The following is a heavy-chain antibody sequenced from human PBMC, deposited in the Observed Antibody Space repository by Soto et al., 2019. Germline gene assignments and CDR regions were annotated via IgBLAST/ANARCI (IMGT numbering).Heavy chain of an antibody. V-gene: IGHV3-48*01. CDR2: ISVSSSTI. CDR1: GFTFSSYS. D-gene: IGHD2-21*01. CDR3: ARDPVVIVFDY. Sequence: GGSLRLSCAASGFTFSSYSMNWVRQAPGKGLDWISYISVSSSTIYYADSVKGRFTISRDNAKNSLYLQVNSLRAEDTAVYYCARDPVVIVFDYWGQGTLVTVSS. J-gene: IGHJ4*02.